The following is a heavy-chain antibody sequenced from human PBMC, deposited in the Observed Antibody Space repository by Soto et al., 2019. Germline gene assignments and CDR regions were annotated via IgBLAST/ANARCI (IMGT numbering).Heavy chain of an antibody. J-gene: IGHJ4*02. CDR1: GGSFSGYY. CDR3: ARVPPRYSKTYDY. CDR2: INHSGST. D-gene: IGHD6-13*01. V-gene: IGHV4-34*01. Sequence: QVQLQQWGAGLLKPSETLSLTCAVYGGSFSGYYWSWIRQPPGKGLEWIREINHSGSTNYNPSLKSRVTISVDTSKNQFSLKLSSVTAADTAVYYCARVPPRYSKTYDYWGQGTLVTVSS.